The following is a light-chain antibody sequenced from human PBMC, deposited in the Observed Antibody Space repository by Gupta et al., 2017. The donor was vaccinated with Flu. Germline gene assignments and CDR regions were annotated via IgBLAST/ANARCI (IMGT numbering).Light chain of an antibody. J-gene: IGKJ2*01. CDR2: DAS. CDR1: QRVSTS. V-gene: IGKV3-11*01. CDR3: QQPSDLPMHT. Sequence: EVVLTQSPATLSLPSGERAVLSDRASQRVSTSLAWYQQKPGQAPRLLMYDASRRAAGIPAWFSGSGSGTDFTLTITTREPEDFAVYYCQQPSDLPMHTFGQGTKLEIK.